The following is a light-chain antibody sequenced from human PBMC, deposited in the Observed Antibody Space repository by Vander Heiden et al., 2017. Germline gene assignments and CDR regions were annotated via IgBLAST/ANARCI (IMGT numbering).Light chain of an antibody. V-gene: IGLV1-40*01. J-gene: IGLJ1*01. CDR2: GNS. Sequence: QSVLTPPPSVSGAPAQRGTISCTGSSSNSGAGYDVHWYQQLPVTAPKLLIYGNSNRPSGVPDRFSGSKSGTAASLAITGLQAEDEADYYCQSYDSSLSGSVFGTGTKVTVL. CDR1: SSNSGAGYD. CDR3: QSYDSSLSGSV.